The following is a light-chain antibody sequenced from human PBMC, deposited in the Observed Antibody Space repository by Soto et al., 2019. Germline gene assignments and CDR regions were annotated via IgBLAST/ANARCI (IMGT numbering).Light chain of an antibody. Sequence: QSALAQPASVSGSPGQSITISCTGTSSDIGSYNYISWYQQHPDKGPKIIIYGVTNRPSGVSNRFSGSKSGYTASLTISGLQAEDEADYYCCSYTTTTGYVFGTGTKVTVL. J-gene: IGLJ1*01. CDR1: SSDIGSYNY. CDR2: GVT. V-gene: IGLV2-14*03. CDR3: CSYTTTTGYV.